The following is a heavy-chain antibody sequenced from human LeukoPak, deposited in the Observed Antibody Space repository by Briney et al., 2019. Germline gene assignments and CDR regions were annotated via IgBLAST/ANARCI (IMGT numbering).Heavy chain of an antibody. V-gene: IGHV1-2*02. J-gene: IGHJ5*02. CDR2: INPNSGGT. D-gene: IGHD4-17*01. CDR3: ARGYRYGDYVVWFDP. CDR1: GYTFTGYY. Sequence: ASVKVSCKASGYTFTGYYIHWVRQAPGQGLEWMGWINPNSGGTNYAQKFQGRVTMTRDTSMSTAYMELSGLRSDDTAVYYCARGYRYGDYVVWFDPWGQGTLVTVSS.